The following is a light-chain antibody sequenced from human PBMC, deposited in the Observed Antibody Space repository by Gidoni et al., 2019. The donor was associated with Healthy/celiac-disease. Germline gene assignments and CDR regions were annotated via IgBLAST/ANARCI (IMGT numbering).Light chain of an antibody. Sequence: DIQMTQSPSSLSASVGDRVTITCRASQSISSYLNWYQQKPGKAPKLLIYAASSLQSRVPSRFSGRGSGTDFPLTISRLQPEDFATYYFQPGYSTPRTVGQGTKVEIK. V-gene: IGKV1-39*01. CDR3: QPGYSTPRT. J-gene: IGKJ1*01. CDR2: AAS. CDR1: QSISSY.